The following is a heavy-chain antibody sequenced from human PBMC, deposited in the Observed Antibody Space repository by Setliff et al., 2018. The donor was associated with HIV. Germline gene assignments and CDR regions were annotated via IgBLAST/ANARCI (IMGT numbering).Heavy chain of an antibody. Sequence: SETLSLTCAVSGGSISSNWWSWVRQSPGKGLEWIGEIYHSGSTFYNPSLRSRVTISVDTSQDQFSLRLTSVTAADTAVYYCAARNSGNPTRHFDYWGQGTLVTVSS. V-gene: IGHV4-4*02. CDR1: GGSISSNW. CDR3: AARNSGNPTRHFDY. CDR2: IYHSGST. D-gene: IGHD3-10*01. J-gene: IGHJ4*02.